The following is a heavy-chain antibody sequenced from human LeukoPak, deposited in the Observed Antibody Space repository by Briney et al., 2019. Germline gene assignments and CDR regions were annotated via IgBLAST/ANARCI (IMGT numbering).Heavy chain of an antibody. D-gene: IGHD3-16*02. J-gene: IGHJ4*02. Sequence: PSQTLSLTCTVSGGSISSGDYYWSWIRQPPGKGLEWIGYIYYSGSTYYNPSLKSRVTISVDASKNQFSLKLSSVTGADTAVYYCARAVYDYVWGSYRLGFDYWGQGTLVTVSS. CDR3: ARAVYDYVWGSYRLGFDY. CDR1: GGSISSGDYY. CDR2: IYYSGST. V-gene: IGHV4-30-4*01.